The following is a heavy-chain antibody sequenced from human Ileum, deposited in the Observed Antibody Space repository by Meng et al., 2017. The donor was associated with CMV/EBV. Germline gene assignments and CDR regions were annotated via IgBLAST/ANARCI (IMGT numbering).Heavy chain of an antibody. CDR2: IKSKADGGAT. J-gene: IGHJ4*02. CDR3: YNDFWGGWGGY. CDR1: GFTFSDAW. D-gene: IGHD3-3*01. Sequence: EVQLVESGGGLVKPGGSLRLSCAASGFTFSDAWMNWVRQAPGKGLEWVGRIKSKADGGATDYAAPVKGRFTILRDDSKNTLYLQMNSLKMEDTAVYYCYNDFWGGWGGYWGQGTLVTVSS. V-gene: IGHV3-15*07.